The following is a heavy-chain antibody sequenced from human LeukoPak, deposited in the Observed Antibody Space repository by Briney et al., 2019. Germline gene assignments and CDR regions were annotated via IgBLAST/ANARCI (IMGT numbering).Heavy chain of an antibody. D-gene: IGHD6-13*01. CDR1: GDSISTNKW. J-gene: IGHJ4*02. CDR3: ARRRGSSWTLDY. CDR2: IYHSGST. V-gene: IGHV4-4*02. Sequence: SETLSLTCAVSGDSISTNKWWNWVRQPPGKGLEWIGEIYHSGSTNSNPSLKSRVTISVDKSKNQFSLNLSSMTAADTAVYYCARRRGSSWTLDYWGQGTLVTVSS.